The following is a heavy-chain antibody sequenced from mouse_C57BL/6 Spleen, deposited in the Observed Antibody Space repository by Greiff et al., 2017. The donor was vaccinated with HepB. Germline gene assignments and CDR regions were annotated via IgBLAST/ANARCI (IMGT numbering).Heavy chain of an antibody. CDR3: ARITTVVDSWYFDV. CDR2: IDPSDSYT. Sequence: QVQLQQPGAELVRPGTSVKLSCKASGYTFTSYWMHWVKQRPGQGLEWIGVIDPSDSYTNYNQKFKGKATLTVDTSSSTAYMQLSSLTSEDSAVYYCARITTVVDSWYFDVWGTGTTVTVSS. J-gene: IGHJ1*03. CDR1: GYTFTSYW. V-gene: IGHV1-59*01. D-gene: IGHD1-1*01.